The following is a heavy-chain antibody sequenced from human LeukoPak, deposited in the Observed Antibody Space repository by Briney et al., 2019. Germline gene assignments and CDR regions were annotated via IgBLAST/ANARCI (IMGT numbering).Heavy chain of an antibody. D-gene: IGHD6-19*01. CDR1: GYTFPNYA. Sequence: ASVKVSCKASGYTFPNYAMHWVRQAPGQRLEWMGWINTASGNTKYSQKFQGRVTITRDTSAGTAYMELSSLRSEDTALYYCARNRGGYSSGWYWFDPWGQGTLVTVS. CDR2: INTASGNT. CDR3: ARNRGGYSSGWYWFDP. V-gene: IGHV1-3*04. J-gene: IGHJ5*02.